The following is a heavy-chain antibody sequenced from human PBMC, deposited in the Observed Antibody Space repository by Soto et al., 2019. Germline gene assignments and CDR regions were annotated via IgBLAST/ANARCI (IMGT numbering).Heavy chain of an antibody. Sequence: LSLTCTVSGGSISSISYYWGWIRQPPGKGLEWIGSIYYSGSTYYNPSLKSRVTISVDTSKNQFSLKLSSVTAADTAVYYCARLQGGATAPRQNFDYWGQGTLVTVSS. V-gene: IGHV4-39*01. J-gene: IGHJ4*02. CDR3: ARLQGGATAPRQNFDY. CDR2: IYYSGST. D-gene: IGHD1-26*01. CDR1: GGSISSISYY.